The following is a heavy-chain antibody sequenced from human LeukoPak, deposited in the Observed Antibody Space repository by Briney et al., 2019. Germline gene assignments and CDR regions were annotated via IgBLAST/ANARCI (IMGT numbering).Heavy chain of an antibody. V-gene: IGHV3-23*01. CDR3: AKARHGTRIHFDY. CDR2: ISGSGGST. D-gene: IGHD1-1*01. Sequence: PGGSLRLSCAASGFTFSSYAMSWVRPAPGKGLEWVSAISGSGGSTYYADSVKGRFTISRDNSKNTLYLQMNSLRAEDTAVYYCAKARHGTRIHFDYWGQGTLVTVSS. J-gene: IGHJ4*02. CDR1: GFTFSSYA.